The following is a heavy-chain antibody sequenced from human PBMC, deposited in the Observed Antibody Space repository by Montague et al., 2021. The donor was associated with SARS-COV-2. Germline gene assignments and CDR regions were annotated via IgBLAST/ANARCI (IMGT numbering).Heavy chain of an antibody. CDR3: ARDSRTDFDWLFPDSGSYYYYMDV. D-gene: IGHD3-9*01. V-gene: IGHV4-59*01. Sequence: SETLSPTRTVSGGSISSYYWSWIRQPPGKGLEWIGYIYYSGSTNYNTSLKSRVTISVDTSKNQFSLKLSSVTAADTAVYYCARDSRTDFDWLFPDSGSYYYYMDVWGKGTTVTVSS. J-gene: IGHJ6*03. CDR2: IYYSGST. CDR1: GGSISSYY.